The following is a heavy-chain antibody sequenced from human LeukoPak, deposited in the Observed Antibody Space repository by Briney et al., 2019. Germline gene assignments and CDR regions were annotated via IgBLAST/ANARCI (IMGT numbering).Heavy chain of an antibody. Sequence: PSVKVSCKASGRTFSCYAISWVRQAPGQGLEWMGWIIPIFVTANYAQQFQGRVTITAAESTPTAYMDLSSLRSEETAVYYCARGVGAHDAFDIWGQGTMVTVSS. CDR3: ARGVGAHDAFDI. V-gene: IGHV1-69*13. CDR1: GRTFSCYA. CDR2: IIPIFVTA. D-gene: IGHD1-26*01. J-gene: IGHJ3*02.